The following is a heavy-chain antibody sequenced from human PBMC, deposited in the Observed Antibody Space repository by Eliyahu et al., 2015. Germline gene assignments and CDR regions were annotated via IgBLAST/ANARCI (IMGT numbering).Heavy chain of an antibody. CDR3: ARGDYYDSSGSFHDAFDV. CDR1: GFXFXXFW. D-gene: IGHD3-22*01. CDR2: IKQDGSEK. V-gene: IGHV3-7*03. J-gene: IGHJ3*01. Sequence: EVQLVESGGSLVQPGGSLXLSCTASGFXFXXFWXSWVRXAPGKGLEWVANIKQDGSEKYYVDSVKGRFTISRDNAKNSLDLHMNSLRAEDTAVYYCARGDYYDSSGSFHDAFDVWGQGTLVTVSS.